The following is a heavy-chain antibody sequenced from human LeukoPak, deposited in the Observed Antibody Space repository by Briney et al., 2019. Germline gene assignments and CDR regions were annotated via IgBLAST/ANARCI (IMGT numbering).Heavy chain of an antibody. CDR2: ISSSGSTI. Sequence: GGTPRLSCAASGFTFSSYGMNWVRQAPGKGLEWVSYISSSGSTIYYADSVKGRFTISRDNAKNSLYLQMNSLRAEDTAVYYCARSSIAYYYMHVWGKGTTVTISS. CDR3: ARSSIAYYYMHV. CDR1: GFTFSSYG. D-gene: IGHD3-16*02. J-gene: IGHJ6*03. V-gene: IGHV3-48*04.